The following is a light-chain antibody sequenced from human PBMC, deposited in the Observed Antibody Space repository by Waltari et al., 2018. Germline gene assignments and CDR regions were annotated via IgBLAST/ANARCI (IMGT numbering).Light chain of an antibody. Sequence: EIVLTQSPGTLSLSPGERATLSCRASQSVSHSNLAWYQQKGGQAPRLLSYGASSSATGIPDRFGGSGSGTDFTLTISRLEPEDFGVYYCQQYAGSPITFGGGTKVEI. CDR1: QSVSHSN. V-gene: IGKV3-20*01. J-gene: IGKJ4*01. CDR3: QQYAGSPIT. CDR2: GAS.